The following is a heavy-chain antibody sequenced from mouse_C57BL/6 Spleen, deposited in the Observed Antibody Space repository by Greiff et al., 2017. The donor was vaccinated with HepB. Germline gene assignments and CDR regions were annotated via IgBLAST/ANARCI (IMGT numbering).Heavy chain of an antibody. CDR3: ARGLITTVVASFAY. CDR1: GFTFSSYA. V-gene: IGHV5-4*03. D-gene: IGHD1-1*01. Sequence: VKLVESGGGLVKPGGSLKLSCAASGFTFSSYAMSWVRQTPEKRLEWVATISDGGSYTYYPDNVKGRFTISRDNAKNNLYLQMSHLKSEDTAMYYCARGLITTVVASFAYWGQGTLVTVSA. CDR2: ISDGGSYT. J-gene: IGHJ3*01.